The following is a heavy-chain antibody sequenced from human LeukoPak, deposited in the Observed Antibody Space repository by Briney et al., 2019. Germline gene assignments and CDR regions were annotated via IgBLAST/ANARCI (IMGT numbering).Heavy chain of an antibody. CDR2: IIPIFGTA. Sequence: SVKVSCKASGYTFTSYGISWVRQAPGQGLEWMGGIIPIFGTANYAQKFQGRVTITADESTSTAYMELSSLRSEDTAVYYCVRSEAAYYDILTGRGGYFDYWGQGTLVTVSS. J-gene: IGHJ4*02. CDR3: VRSEAAYYDILTGRGGYFDY. CDR1: GYTFTSYG. V-gene: IGHV1-69*13. D-gene: IGHD3-9*01.